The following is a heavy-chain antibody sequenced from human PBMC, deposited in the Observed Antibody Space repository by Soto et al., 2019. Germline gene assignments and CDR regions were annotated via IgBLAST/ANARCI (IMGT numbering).Heavy chain of an antibody. J-gene: IGHJ6*02. CDR2: ISAYNGNT. D-gene: IGHD6-13*01. V-gene: IGHV1-18*04. Sequence: ATVKVSCKASGYTFTRYGIRWVRQAPGQGLEWMGLISAYNGNTNYAQKLQGRVTMTTDTSTSTAYMELRSLRSDDTAVYYCARDTGEQQLVYVYYYGMDVWGQGTTVTVSS. CDR3: ARDTGEQQLVYVYYYGMDV. CDR1: GYTFTRYG.